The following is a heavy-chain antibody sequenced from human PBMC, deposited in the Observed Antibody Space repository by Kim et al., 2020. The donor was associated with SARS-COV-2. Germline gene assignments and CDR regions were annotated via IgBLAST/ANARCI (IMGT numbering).Heavy chain of an antibody. V-gene: IGHV4-34*01. CDR2: INHSGST. J-gene: IGHJ4*02. Sequence: SETLSLTCAVYGGSFSGYYWSWIRQPPGKGLEWIGEINHSGSTNYNPSLKSRVTISVDTSKNQFSLKLSSVTAADTAVYYCAGAGYDSSGYSDWGQGTLVTVSS. CDR1: GGSFSGYY. CDR3: AGAGYDSSGYSD. D-gene: IGHD3-22*01.